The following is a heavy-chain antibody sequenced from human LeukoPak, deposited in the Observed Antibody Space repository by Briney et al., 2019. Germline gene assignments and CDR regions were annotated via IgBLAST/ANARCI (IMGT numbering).Heavy chain of an antibody. CDR1: GFTFSDYY. D-gene: IGHD2-21*01. CDR3: AKRGVVIRVFLVGFHKEAYYFDS. CDR2: INIGGTNT. Sequence: GGSLRLSCAASGFTFSDYYMSWIRQAPGKGLEWLSYINIGGTNTHYADSVKGRFTISRDNAKKSLYLEMNNLRAEDTAVYFCAKRGVVIRVFLVGFHKEAYYFDSWGQGALVTVSS. V-gene: IGHV3-11*01. J-gene: IGHJ4*02.